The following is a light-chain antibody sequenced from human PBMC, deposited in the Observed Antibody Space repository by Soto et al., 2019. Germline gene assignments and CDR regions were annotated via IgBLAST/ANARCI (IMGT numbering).Light chain of an antibody. CDR2: DAS. CDR1: QGVSLS. V-gene: IGKV1-13*02. CDR3: QQFEIYPIT. J-gene: IGKJ5*01. Sequence: ALPLTQSPSSLSASVGDRVTITCRASQGVSLSIAWYQQTPGRAPKLLIYDASALASGVPSRFSASGSGTDFVLTISSLQPEDFATYFCQQFEIYPITFGQGTRLEI.